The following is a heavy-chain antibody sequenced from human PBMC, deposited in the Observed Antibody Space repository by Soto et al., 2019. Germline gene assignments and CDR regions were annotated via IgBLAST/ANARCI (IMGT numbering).Heavy chain of an antibody. CDR2: ISYDGSNK. CDR3: AKEAAPRFYYYYGMDV. Sequence: GGSLRLSCAASGFTFISYGMHWVRQAPGKGLEWVAVISYDGSNKYYADSVKGRFTISRDNSKNTLYLQMNSLRAEDTAVYYCAKEAAPRFYYYYGMDVWGQGTTVTVSS. V-gene: IGHV3-30*18. J-gene: IGHJ6*02. D-gene: IGHD6-6*01. CDR1: GFTFISYG.